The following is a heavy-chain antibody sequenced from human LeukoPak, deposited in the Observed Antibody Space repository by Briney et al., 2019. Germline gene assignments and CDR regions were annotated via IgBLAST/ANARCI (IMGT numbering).Heavy chain of an antibody. CDR1: GGSISSGSYY. CDR2: IYTSGST. J-gene: IGHJ4*02. Sequence: PSETLSLTCTVSGGSISSGSYYWSWIRQPARKGLEWIGRIYTSGSTNYNPSLKSRVTISVDTSKNQFSLKLSSVTAADTAVYYCAREWFLPDYWGQGTLVTVSS. D-gene: IGHD3-10*01. CDR3: AREWFLPDY. V-gene: IGHV4-61*02.